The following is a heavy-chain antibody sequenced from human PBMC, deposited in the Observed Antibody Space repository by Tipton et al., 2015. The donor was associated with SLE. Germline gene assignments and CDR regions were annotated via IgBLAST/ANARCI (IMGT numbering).Heavy chain of an antibody. D-gene: IGHD1-14*01. Sequence: TLSLTCAVYGGSFSGYYWSWIRQPPGKGLEWIGEVNHSGSTNYNPSLKSRVTIFVDTSKNQFSLKLSSVTAADTAVYYCARDRRGWYFDLWGRGTLVTASS. V-gene: IGHV4-34*01. J-gene: IGHJ2*01. CDR1: GGSFSGYY. CDR3: ARDRRGWYFDL. CDR2: VNHSGST.